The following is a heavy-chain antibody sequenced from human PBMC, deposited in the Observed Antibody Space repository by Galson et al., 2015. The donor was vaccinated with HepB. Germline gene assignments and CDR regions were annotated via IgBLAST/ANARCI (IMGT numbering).Heavy chain of an antibody. CDR1: GYTFTGYY. Sequence: SVKVSCKASGYTFTGYYMHWVRQAPGKGLEWMGWINPNNGGTTYAQKFQGWVTMTRDTSISTAYMELSRLRADDTAVYYCARDFLPRGSYYYYGMDVWGQGTTVTVSS. D-gene: IGHD2-15*01. V-gene: IGHV1-2*04. CDR2: INPNNGGT. CDR3: ARDFLPRGSYYYYGMDV. J-gene: IGHJ6*02.